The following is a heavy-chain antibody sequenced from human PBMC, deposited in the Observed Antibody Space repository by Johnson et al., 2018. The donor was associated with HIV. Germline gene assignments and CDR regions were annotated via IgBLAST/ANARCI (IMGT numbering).Heavy chain of an antibody. CDR3: AKGRLGVAFDI. V-gene: IGHV3-23*04. CDR2: ISGSGGST. CDR1: GFTFSDYY. Sequence: VQLVESGGGLVKPGGSLKLSCATSGFTFSDYYMSWIRQAPGKGLEWVSAISGSGGSTYYADSVKGRFTISRDNSKNTLYLQMNSLRAEDTAVYYCAKGRLGVAFDIWGQGTMVTVSS. D-gene: IGHD3-16*01. J-gene: IGHJ3*02.